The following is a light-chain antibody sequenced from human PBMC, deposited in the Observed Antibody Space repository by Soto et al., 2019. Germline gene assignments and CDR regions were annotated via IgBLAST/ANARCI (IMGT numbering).Light chain of an antibody. CDR1: NSDVGSHNF. CDR2: EAS. J-gene: IGLJ3*02. Sequence: QSVLPQPASVSGSPGQSITISCTGTNSDVGSHNFVSWYQQYPGKAPKLLIYEASKRPSGLSNRFSGSKSGNTASLTISGLQAEDEADYYCCSLTNGATWVFGGGTKVTVL. CDR3: CSLTNGATWV. V-gene: IGLV2-23*01.